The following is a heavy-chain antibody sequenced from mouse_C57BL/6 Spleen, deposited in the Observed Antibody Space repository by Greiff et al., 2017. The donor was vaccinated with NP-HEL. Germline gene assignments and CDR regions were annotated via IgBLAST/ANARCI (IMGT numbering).Heavy chain of an antibody. J-gene: IGHJ4*01. D-gene: IGHD1-1*01. V-gene: IGHV5-9*01. CDR2: ISGGGGNT. CDR3: ARHSYGSSHCYAMDY. Sequence: EVQLVESGGGLVKPGGSLKLSCAASGFTFSSYTMSWVRQTPEKRLEWVATISGGGGNTYYPDSVKGRLTISRDNAKNTLYLQMSSLRSEDTALYYWARHSYGSSHCYAMDYWGQGTSVTVSS. CDR1: GFTFSSYT.